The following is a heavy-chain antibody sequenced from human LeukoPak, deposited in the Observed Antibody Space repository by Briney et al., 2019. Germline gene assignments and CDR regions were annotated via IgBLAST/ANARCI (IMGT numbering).Heavy chain of an antibody. Sequence: GGSLRLSCAASGFTFSSYAMSWVRQAPGKGLEWVSAISGSGGSTYYADSVKGRFTISRDNSKNTLYLQMNSLRAEDTAVYYCAKDLYYYDSSFLDYWGQGTLVTVSS. CDR3: AKDLYYYDSSFLDY. V-gene: IGHV3-23*01. D-gene: IGHD3-22*01. CDR2: ISGSGGST. CDR1: GFTFSSYA. J-gene: IGHJ4*02.